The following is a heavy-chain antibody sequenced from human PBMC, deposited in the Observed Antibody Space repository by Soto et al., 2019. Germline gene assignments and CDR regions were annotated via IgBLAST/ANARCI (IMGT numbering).Heavy chain of an antibody. CDR1: GFTFTSYA. D-gene: IGHD2-8*01. CDR2: ISSSGGRT. V-gene: IGHV3-23*01. Sequence: GGSLRLSCAASGFTFTSYAVSWVRQAPGKGLDWVSGISSSGGRTNYADSVKGRFTISRDNSKKTLYLQIHSLRVEDTAVYYCAKDQGSDYYGTNPPHAFDIWGQGSMVTVSS. CDR3: AKDQGSDYYGTNPPHAFDI. J-gene: IGHJ3*02.